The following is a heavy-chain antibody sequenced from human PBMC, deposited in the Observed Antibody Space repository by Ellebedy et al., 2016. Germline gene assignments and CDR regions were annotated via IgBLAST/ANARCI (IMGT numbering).Heavy chain of an antibody. Sequence: GGSLRLSCAASGFTFSSYAMHWVRQAPGKGLEWVAVISYDGSNKYYADSVKGRFTISRDNSKNTLYLQMNSLRAEDTAVYYCAKEDGIVVVTGEWYFDLWGRGTLVTVSS. CDR3: AKEDGIVVVTGEWYFDL. V-gene: IGHV3-30-3*01. CDR1: GFTFSSYA. D-gene: IGHD2-21*02. CDR2: ISYDGSNK. J-gene: IGHJ2*01.